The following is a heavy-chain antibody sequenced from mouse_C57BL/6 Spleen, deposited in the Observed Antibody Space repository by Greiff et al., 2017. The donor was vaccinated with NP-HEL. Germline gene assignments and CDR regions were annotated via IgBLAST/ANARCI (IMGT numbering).Heavy chain of an antibody. CDR3: ARGGQLRLRMFAY. CDR1: GYTFTSYW. Sequence: QVQLQQPGAELVKPGASVKLSCKASGYTFTSYWMQWVKQRPGQGLEWIGEIDPSDSYTNYNQKFKGKATLTVDTSSSTAYMQLSSLTSEDSAVYYCARGGQLRLRMFAYWGQGTLVTVSA. D-gene: IGHD3-2*02. CDR2: IDPSDSYT. J-gene: IGHJ3*01. V-gene: IGHV1-50*01.